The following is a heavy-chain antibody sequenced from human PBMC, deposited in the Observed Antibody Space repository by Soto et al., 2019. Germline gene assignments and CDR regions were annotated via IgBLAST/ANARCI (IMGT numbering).Heavy chain of an antibody. D-gene: IGHD4-17*01. J-gene: IGHJ4*02. CDR2: IIPIFGTA. CDR3: ARNYGGNSDPFDY. Sequence: SVKVSCKASGGTFSSYAISWVRQAPGQGLEWMGGIIPIFGTANYAQKFQGRVTITADKSTSTAYMELSSLRSEDTAVYYCARNYGGNSDPFDYWGQGTLVTVSS. V-gene: IGHV1-69*06. CDR1: GGTFSSYA.